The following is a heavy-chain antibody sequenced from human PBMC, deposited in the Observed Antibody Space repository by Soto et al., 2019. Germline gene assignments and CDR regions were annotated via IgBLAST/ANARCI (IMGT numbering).Heavy chain of an antibody. J-gene: IGHJ3*02. V-gene: IGHV3-23*01. D-gene: IGHD2-2*01. CDR1: GFTFSSYA. CDR3: AMLGYCSSTSCLHEAFDI. Sequence: PGGSLRLSCAASGFTFSSYAMSWVRQAPGKGLEWVSAISGSGGSTYYADSVKGRFTISRDNSKNTLYLQMNSLRAEDTAVYYCAMLGYCSSTSCLHEAFDIWGQGKMVTVSS. CDR2: ISGSGGST.